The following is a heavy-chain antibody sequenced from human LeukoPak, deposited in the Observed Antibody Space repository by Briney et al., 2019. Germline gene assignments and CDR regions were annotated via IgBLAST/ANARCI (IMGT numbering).Heavy chain of an antibody. V-gene: IGHV1-2*02. Sequence: ASVKVSCKASGYTFTGYYMHWVRQAPGQGLEWMGWINPNSGDTNYAQKFQGRVTMTRDTSISTAYMELSRLRSDDTAVYYCAPGGRTGTTITGGEWGQGTLVTVSS. CDR3: APGGRTGTTITGGE. CDR1: GYTFTGYY. J-gene: IGHJ4*02. CDR2: INPNSGDT. D-gene: IGHD1-7*01.